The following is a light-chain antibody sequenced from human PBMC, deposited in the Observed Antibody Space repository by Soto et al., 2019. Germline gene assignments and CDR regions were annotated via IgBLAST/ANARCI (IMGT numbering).Light chain of an antibody. CDR3: QQYGSSPWT. Sequence: DIQVTQSPSSLSATVGDRVTITCRASQSINTFLNWYQQRPGKAPNLLIYGASNLQSGVPSRFSGSGSGTDCTLTISRLEPEDFAVYYCQQYGSSPWTFGQGTKVDI. CDR2: GAS. V-gene: IGKV1-39*01. CDR1: QSINTF. J-gene: IGKJ1*01.